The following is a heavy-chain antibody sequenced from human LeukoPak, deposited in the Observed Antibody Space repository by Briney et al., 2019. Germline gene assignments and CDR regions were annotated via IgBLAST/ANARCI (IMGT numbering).Heavy chain of an antibody. V-gene: IGHV2-26*01. J-gene: IGHJ4*02. CDR2: IFSNDEE. D-gene: IGHD5-12*01. Sequence: SGPTLVNPTETLTLTCSVSGFSLSNTTMGVGWIRQPPGKALEWLAHIFSNDEESYSTSLKSRLTISKDTSKSQVVLTMTNMGPVDTATYYCARIRLEYSGYDLFDYWGQGTLVTVSS. CDR1: GFSLSNTTMG. CDR3: ARIRLEYSGYDLFDY.